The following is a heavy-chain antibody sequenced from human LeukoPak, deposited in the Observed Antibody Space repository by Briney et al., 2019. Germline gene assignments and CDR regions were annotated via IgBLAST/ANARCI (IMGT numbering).Heavy chain of an antibody. J-gene: IGHJ4*02. V-gene: IGHV4-34*01. CDR1: GGSFSGYY. Sequence: SETLSLTCAVYGGSFSGYYWSWIRQPPGKGLEWIGEINHSGSTNYNPSLKSRVTISVDTSKNQFSLKLSSVTAADTAVYYCASNVDTAMEYWGQGTLVTVSS. CDR3: ASNVDTAMEY. CDR2: INHSGST. D-gene: IGHD5-18*01.